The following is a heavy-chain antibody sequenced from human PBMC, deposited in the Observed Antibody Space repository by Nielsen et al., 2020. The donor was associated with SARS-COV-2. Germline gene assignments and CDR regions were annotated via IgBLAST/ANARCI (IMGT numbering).Heavy chain of an antibody. D-gene: IGHD5-24*01. CDR2: IYSGGSST. CDR1: GFTFSSYA. Sequence: GESLKISCAASGFTFSSYAMSWVRQAPGKGLEWVSVIYSGGSSTYYADSVKGRFTISRDNSKNTLYLQMNSLRAEDTAVYYCAKGLGGRRDGLDYWGQGTLVTVSS. CDR3: AKGLGGRRDGLDY. J-gene: IGHJ4*02. V-gene: IGHV3-23*03.